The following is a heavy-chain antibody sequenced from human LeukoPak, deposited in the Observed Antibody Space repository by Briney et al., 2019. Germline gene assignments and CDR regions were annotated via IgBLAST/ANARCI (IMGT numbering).Heavy chain of an antibody. CDR2: INPNSGGT. D-gene: IGHD3-22*01. CDR1: GYTFTGYY. Sequence: GASVKVSCKASGYTFTGYYMHWVRQAPGQGLEWMGWINPNSGGTNYAQKFQGRVTMTRDTSISTAYMELSRPRSDDTAVYYCARLGDNERDSSGSYYWGQGTLVTVSS. CDR3: ARLGDNERDSSGSYY. V-gene: IGHV1-2*02. J-gene: IGHJ4*02.